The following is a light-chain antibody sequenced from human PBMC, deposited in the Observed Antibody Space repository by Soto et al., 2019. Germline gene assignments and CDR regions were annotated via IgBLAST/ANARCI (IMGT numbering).Light chain of an antibody. V-gene: IGLV2-8*01. CDR2: EVN. J-gene: IGLJ1*01. Sequence: QSALTQPPSASGSPGQSVAISCTGTISDVGGYNYVSWYQLHPGKAPQLMIYEVNLRPSGVPDRFSGSKSGNTASLTVSGLRAEDEADYYCSSSAGSNNYVFGTGTKLTVL. CDR1: ISDVGGYNY. CDR3: SSSAGSNNYV.